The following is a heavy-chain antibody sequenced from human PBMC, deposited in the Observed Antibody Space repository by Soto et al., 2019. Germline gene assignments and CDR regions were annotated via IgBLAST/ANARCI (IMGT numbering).Heavy chain of an antibody. D-gene: IGHD5-18*01. CDR2: ISHSGST. CDR1: GGSISSAAYY. J-gene: IGHJ4*02. V-gene: IGHV4-31*03. Sequence: QVQLQESGPGLVKPSQTLSLTCTVSGGSISSAAYYWSWIRQHPGKDLEWIGYISHSGSTYYTPSLKRRVIISADTSKSQFSLNLNSVTAADTAVYYCAREYTYGSNFFDCWGQGALVTVSS. CDR3: AREYTYGSNFFDC.